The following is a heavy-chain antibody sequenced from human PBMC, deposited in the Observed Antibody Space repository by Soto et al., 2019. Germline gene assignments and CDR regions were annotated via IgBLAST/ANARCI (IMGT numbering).Heavy chain of an antibody. CDR1: GFTFSNAW. CDR2: IKSKTDGGTT. J-gene: IGHJ3*02. CDR3: TTETEFYDFWSGYYRAFDI. Sequence: GGSLRLSCAASGFTFSNAWMNWVRQAPGKGLEWVGRIKSKTDGGTTDYAAPVKGRFTISRDDSKNTLHLQMNSLKTEDTAVYYCTTETEFYDFWSGYYRAFDIWGQWTMLT. V-gene: IGHV3-15*07. D-gene: IGHD3-3*01.